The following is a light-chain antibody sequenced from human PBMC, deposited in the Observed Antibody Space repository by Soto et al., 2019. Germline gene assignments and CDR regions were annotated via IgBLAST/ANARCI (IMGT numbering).Light chain of an antibody. CDR1: SSDVGGYNY. CDR3: SSYAGSILYV. CDR2: EVN. Sequence: QSALTQPPSASGSPGQSVTISCTGTSSDVGGYNYVSWYQQYPGKAPKLMIYEVNKRPSGVPDRFSGFKSGNTASLTVSGLQAEDEADYYCSSYAGSILYVFGNGTKVTVL. J-gene: IGLJ1*01. V-gene: IGLV2-8*01.